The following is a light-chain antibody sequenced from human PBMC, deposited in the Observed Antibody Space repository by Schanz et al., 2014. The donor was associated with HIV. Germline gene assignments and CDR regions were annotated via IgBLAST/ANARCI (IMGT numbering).Light chain of an antibody. CDR3: QSYDNNLGGSGV. CDR2: GNS. V-gene: IGLV1-40*01. CDR1: SSNIGAGYD. J-gene: IGLJ3*02. Sequence: QSVLTQPPSVSGAPGQRVTISCTGSSSNIGAGYDVHWYQQLPGTAPKLLIYGNSNRPSGVPDRFSGSKSGTLASLAITGLQAEDEADYYCQSYDNNLGGSGVFGGGTKLTVL.